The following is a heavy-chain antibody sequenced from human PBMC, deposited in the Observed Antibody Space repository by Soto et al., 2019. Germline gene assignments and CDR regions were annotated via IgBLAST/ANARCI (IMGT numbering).Heavy chain of an antibody. CDR2: INPNSGGT. CDR1: GYTFTGYY. J-gene: IGHJ5*02. CDR3: ARGKITMVRGVIERWFDP. D-gene: IGHD3-10*01. Sequence: GASVKVSCKASGYTFTGYYMHWVRQAPGQGLEWMGWINPNSGGTNYAQKFQGRVTMTRDTSISTAYMELSRLRSDDTAVYYCARGKITMVRGVIERWFDPWGQGTLVTVSS. V-gene: IGHV1-2*02.